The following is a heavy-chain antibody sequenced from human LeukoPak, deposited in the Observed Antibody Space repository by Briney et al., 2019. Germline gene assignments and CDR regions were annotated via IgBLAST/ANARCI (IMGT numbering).Heavy chain of an antibody. CDR2: FDPEDGET. J-gene: IGHJ4*02. CDR1: GYTFTGYY. CDR3: ATVRWGSSSWYYY. V-gene: IGHV1-24*01. Sequence: ASVKVSCKASGYTFTGYYMHWVRQAPGQGLEWMGGFDPEDGETIYAQKFQGRVTMTEDTSTDTAYMELSSLRSEDTAVYYCATVRWGSSSWYYYWGQGTLVTVSS. D-gene: IGHD6-13*01.